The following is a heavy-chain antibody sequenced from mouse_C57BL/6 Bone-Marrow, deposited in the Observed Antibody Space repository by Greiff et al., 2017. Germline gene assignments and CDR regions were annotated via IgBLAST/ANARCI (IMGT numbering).Heavy chain of an antibody. Sequence: QVQLQQSGAELARPGASVKLSCKASGYTFTSSGISWVKQRTGQGLEWIGEIYPRSGNTYYNEKFKGKATLTADKSSSTAYMELRSLTSEDSAVYFCARGNWPGAMDYWGQGTSVTVSS. J-gene: IGHJ4*01. D-gene: IGHD4-1*02. V-gene: IGHV1-81*01. CDR3: ARGNWPGAMDY. CDR2: IYPRSGNT. CDR1: GYTFTSSG.